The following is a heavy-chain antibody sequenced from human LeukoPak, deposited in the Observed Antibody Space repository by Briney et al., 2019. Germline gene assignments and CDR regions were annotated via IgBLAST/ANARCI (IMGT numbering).Heavy chain of an antibody. J-gene: IGHJ3*02. D-gene: IGHD3-3*01. CDR2: FSPNSVEK. V-gene: IGHV1-2*02. CDR1: GYTFSDYY. CDR3: ARKRGVGVDRNAFDI. Sequence: ASVKVSCKASGYTFSDYYMHWVRQAPAQGLEWMGWFSPNSVEKVYAQKFQGRDTMTRDTSISTAYMELSRLRSDDTAVYYCARKRGVGVDRNAFDIWGQGTMVTVSS.